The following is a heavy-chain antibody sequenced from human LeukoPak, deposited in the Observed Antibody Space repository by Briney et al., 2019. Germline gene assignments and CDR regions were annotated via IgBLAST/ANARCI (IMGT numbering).Heavy chain of an antibody. CDR1: GFTFSTYD. V-gene: IGHV3-13*01. Sequence: PGGSLRLSCAASGFTFSTYDMHWVRQATGKGLEWVSGIGTDGDTYYPGSVKGRFTISRDNSKNTLYLQMNSLRAEDTAVYYCAKDSLYIVATIYYYYYMDVWGKGTTVTISS. CDR2: IGTDGDT. D-gene: IGHD5-12*01. J-gene: IGHJ6*03. CDR3: AKDSLYIVATIYYYYYMDV.